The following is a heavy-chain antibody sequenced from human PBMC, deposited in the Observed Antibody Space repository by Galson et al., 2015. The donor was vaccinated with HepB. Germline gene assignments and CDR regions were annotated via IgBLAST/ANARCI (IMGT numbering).Heavy chain of an antibody. Sequence: SLRLSCAASGFTFSSYSMNWVRQAPGKGLEWVSYISSSSSTIYYADSVKGRFTISRDNAKNSLYLQMNSLRDEDTAVYYCARDRKDNYYDSSGNQRAFDIWGQGTMVTVSS. D-gene: IGHD3-22*01. CDR2: ISSSSSTI. CDR1: GFTFSSYS. V-gene: IGHV3-48*02. J-gene: IGHJ3*02. CDR3: ARDRKDNYYDSSGNQRAFDI.